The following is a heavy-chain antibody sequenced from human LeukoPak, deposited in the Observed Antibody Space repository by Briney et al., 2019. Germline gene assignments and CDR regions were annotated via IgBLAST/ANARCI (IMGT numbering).Heavy chain of an antibody. Sequence: SETLSLTCTVSGDSISSSSSYWGWIRQPPGKRLEWIGSIYYGGSTLYNPSLKSRVTISVDTSKNQFSLKLISVTAADTAVYYCARESYDYVWGSQPPEYFQHWGQGTLVTVSS. CDR3: ARESYDYVWGSQPPEYFQH. V-gene: IGHV4-39*07. CDR2: IYYGGST. J-gene: IGHJ1*01. D-gene: IGHD3-16*01. CDR1: GDSISSSSSY.